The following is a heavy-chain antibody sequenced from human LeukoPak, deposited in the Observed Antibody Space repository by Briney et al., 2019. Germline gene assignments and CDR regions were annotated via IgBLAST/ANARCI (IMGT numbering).Heavy chain of an antibody. CDR1: GFTFSSYE. Sequence: QPGGSLRLSCAASGFTFSSYEMNWVRQAPGKGLEWVSHISSSGTKIYSADSVKGRFTISRDNAKNSLHLQMSSLRAEDTAVYYCARDKGDNSGWDYWGQGILVTVSS. CDR3: ARDKGDNSGWDY. D-gene: IGHD6-19*01. CDR2: ISSSGTKI. V-gene: IGHV3-48*03. J-gene: IGHJ4*02.